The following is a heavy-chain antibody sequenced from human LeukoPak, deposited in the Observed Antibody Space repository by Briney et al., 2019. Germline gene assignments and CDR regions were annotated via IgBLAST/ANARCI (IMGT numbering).Heavy chain of an antibody. CDR1: GFTFSSYW. D-gene: IGHD4-11*01. Sequence: GGSLRLSCAASGFTFSSYWMSWVRQAPGKGLEWVANIKQDGSEKYYVDSVEGRFTISRDNAKNSLYLQMNSLRAEDTAVYYCAREDYIDAFDIWGQGTMVTVSS. CDR2: IKQDGSEK. J-gene: IGHJ3*02. CDR3: AREDYIDAFDI. V-gene: IGHV3-7*04.